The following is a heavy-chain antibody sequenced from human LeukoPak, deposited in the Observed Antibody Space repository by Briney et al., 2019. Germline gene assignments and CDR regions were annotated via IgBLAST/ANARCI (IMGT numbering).Heavy chain of an antibody. Sequence: ASVKVSCKASGYTFTSYGISWERQATGQGLEWMGWMNPNSGNTGYAQKFQGRVTMTRNTSISTAYMELSSLRSEDTAVYYCARAYYSGSYWTSSSQQLDYWGQGTLVTVSS. J-gene: IGHJ4*02. CDR2: MNPNSGNT. D-gene: IGHD1-26*01. V-gene: IGHV1-8*02. CDR3: ARAYYSGSYWTSSSQQLDY. CDR1: GYTFTSYG.